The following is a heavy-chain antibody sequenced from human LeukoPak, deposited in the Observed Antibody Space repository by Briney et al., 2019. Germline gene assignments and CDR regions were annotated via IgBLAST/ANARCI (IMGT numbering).Heavy chain of an antibody. V-gene: IGHV3-21*01. CDR1: GFTFSSYR. Sequence: PGGSQRLSCAASGFTFSSYRMNWVRQAPGEGLEWVSFISSSSSYIDYADSVKGRFTISRDNAKNSLYLQMNSLRAEDTAVYYCVRDSYSNYFDYWGQGTLVTVSS. D-gene: IGHD4-11*01. CDR2: ISSSSSYI. J-gene: IGHJ4*02. CDR3: VRDSYSNYFDY.